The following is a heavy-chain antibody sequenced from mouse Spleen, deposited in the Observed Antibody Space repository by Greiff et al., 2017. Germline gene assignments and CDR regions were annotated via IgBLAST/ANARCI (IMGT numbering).Heavy chain of an antibody. V-gene: IGHV5-9-3*01. Sequence: EVQGVESGGGLVKLGGSLKLSCAASGFTFSSYAMSWVRQTPEKRLEWVATISSGGGNTYYPDSVKGRFTISRDNAKNTLYLQMSSLKSEDTAMYYCARHERREYFDYWGQGTTLTVSS. CDR2: ISSGGGNT. J-gene: IGHJ2*01. CDR3: ARHERREYFDY. CDR1: GFTFSSYA.